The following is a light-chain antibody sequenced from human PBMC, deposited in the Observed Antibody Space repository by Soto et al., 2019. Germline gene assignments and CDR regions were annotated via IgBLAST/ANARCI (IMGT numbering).Light chain of an antibody. Sequence: QSVLTQPPSASGTPGQRVTISCSGSSSNIETNTVDWYQHLPGTAPKVHIFNNNQRPSGVPDRFSGSKSGTSASLAISGLQSEDEADYYCAVWDDSISGMVLGGGTQLTVL. J-gene: IGLJ2*01. CDR1: SSNIETNT. V-gene: IGLV1-44*01. CDR3: AVWDDSISGMV. CDR2: NNN.